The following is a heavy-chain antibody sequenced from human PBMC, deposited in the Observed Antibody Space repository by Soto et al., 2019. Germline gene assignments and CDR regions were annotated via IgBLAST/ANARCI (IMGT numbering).Heavy chain of an antibody. CDR2: IYHSGST. Sequence: LSLTCAVSGYSITNGYYWGWIRQPPGQGLEWIGTIYHSGSTYYNPSLKTRVTISVDTSKNQFSLKLSSVAAADTAVYYCARALYCSGGSCSPLRGMDVWGQGTTVTVSS. J-gene: IGHJ6*02. CDR1: GYSITNGYY. V-gene: IGHV4-38-2*01. CDR3: ARALYCSGGSCSPLRGMDV. D-gene: IGHD2-15*01.